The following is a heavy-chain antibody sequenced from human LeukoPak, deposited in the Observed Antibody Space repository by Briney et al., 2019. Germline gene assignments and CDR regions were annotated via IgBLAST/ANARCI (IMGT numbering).Heavy chain of an antibody. CDR3: ARDQYDYVWGSYRPYFDY. CDR1: GYTVTSYG. D-gene: IGHD3-16*02. V-gene: IGHV1-18*04. CDR2: ISPYNGNT. J-gene: IGHJ4*02. Sequence: SVKVSCKASGYTVTSYGRSWVRQAPGQGLEWMGSISPYNGNTNYAERLQGRVIMTTDTSTRTAYMELRGLRSDDTAVFYCARDQYDYVWGSYRPYFDYWGQGTLVTVSS.